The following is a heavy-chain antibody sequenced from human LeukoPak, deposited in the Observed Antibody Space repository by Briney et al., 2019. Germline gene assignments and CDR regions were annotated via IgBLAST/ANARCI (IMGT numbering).Heavy chain of an antibody. J-gene: IGHJ4*02. Sequence: SETLSLTCTVSGGSISSYYWSWIRQPPGKGLEWIGYIYYSGSTNYNPSLKSRVTISVDTSKNQFSLKLSSVTAADTAVYYCARKNSYGLHFDYWGQGTLVTVSS. CDR2: IYYSGST. CDR3: ARKNSYGLHFDY. D-gene: IGHD5-18*01. V-gene: IGHV4-59*08. CDR1: GGSISSYY.